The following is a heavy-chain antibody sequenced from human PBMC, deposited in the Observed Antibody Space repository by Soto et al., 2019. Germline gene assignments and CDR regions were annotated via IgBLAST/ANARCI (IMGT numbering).Heavy chain of an antibody. CDR1: GGSISSGDYY. Sequence: SETLSLTCTVSGGSISSGDYYWSWIRQPLGKGLEWIGYIYYSGSTYYNPSLKSRVTISVDTSKNQFSLKLSSVTAADTAVYYCARALFYCSSTSCYGTSNNWFDPWGQGTLVTVSS. CDR2: IYYSGST. CDR3: ARALFYCSSTSCYGTSNNWFDP. J-gene: IGHJ5*02. V-gene: IGHV4-30-4*01. D-gene: IGHD2-2*01.